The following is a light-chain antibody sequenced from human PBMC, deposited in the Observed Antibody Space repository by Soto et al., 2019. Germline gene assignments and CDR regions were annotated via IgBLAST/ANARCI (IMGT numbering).Light chain of an antibody. J-gene: IGKJ4*01. CDR2: DAS. V-gene: IGKV1-5*01. Sequence: DIQMTQSPSTLSASVGDRVTITCRASQSIDKWLAWYQQKPGKAPTRLIYDASGLESGVPTRFSGSGCGTEFTLTITSMQPDDFATYYYHQHHSYSPSLTFGGGTKVEIK. CDR1: QSIDKW. CDR3: HQHHSYSPSLT.